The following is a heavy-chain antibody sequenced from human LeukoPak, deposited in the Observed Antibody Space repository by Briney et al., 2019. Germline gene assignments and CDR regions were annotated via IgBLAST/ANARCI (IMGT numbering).Heavy chain of an antibody. J-gene: IGHJ4*02. CDR1: GGTFSSYA. V-gene: IGHV1-69*13. CDR3: ASRLYCSNTRCRNFPFAY. D-gene: IGHD2-2*01. CDR2: IIPIFGTA. Sequence: SVKVSCKASGGTFSSYAINWVRQAPGQGLEWMGGIIPIFGTANYAQKFQDRVTITADESTSTAYMELSSLRPEDTAIYYCASRLYCSNTRCRNFPFAYWGQGTLVTVSS.